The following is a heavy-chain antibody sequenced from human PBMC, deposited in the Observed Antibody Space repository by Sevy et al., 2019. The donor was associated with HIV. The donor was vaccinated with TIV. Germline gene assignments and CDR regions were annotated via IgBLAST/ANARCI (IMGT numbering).Heavy chain of an antibody. CDR1: RFIFSRYG. CDR3: ARESGSDWYLDY. CDR2: IFNDGKTK. D-gene: IGHD2-21*02. Sequence: GGSLRLSCKASRFIFSRYGVHWVRQAPGKGLEWEASIFNDGKTKYYGDPVKGRFTISRDDSKNTLYLQMDSLRAEDTAVYYCARESGSDWYLDYWGQGTLVTVSS. J-gene: IGHJ4*02. V-gene: IGHV3-33*01.